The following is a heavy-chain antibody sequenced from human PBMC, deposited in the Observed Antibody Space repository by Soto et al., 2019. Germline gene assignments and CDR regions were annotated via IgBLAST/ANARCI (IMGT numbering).Heavy chain of an antibody. CDR2: ICYSGST. D-gene: IGHD3-16*01. V-gene: IGHV4-59*01. J-gene: IGHJ4*02. CDR3: ARVWGYAFDY. Sequence: QVQLQESGPGLVKPSETLSLTCTVSGGSISRYYWSWIRQPPGKGLEWIGYICYSGSTNYNPSLKSRVTISVDTSKNQFSLKLSSVTAADTAVYYCARVWGYAFDYWGQGTLVTVSS. CDR1: GGSISRYY.